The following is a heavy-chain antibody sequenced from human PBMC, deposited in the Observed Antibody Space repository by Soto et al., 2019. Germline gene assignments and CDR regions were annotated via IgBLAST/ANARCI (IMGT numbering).Heavy chain of an antibody. V-gene: IGHV1-69*01. Sequence: QVQLVQSGAEGKKPGSSVKVSCKASGGTFSSYAISWVRQAPGQGLEGMGGIIPIFGTANYAQKFQGRVTITADESTSTAYMEMSGLRSEDTAVYYCARGEPIPYDFLATLRYWGQGTLVTVSS. J-gene: IGHJ4*02. CDR3: ARGEPIPYDFLATLRY. CDR1: GGTFSSYA. D-gene: IGHD3-3*01. CDR2: IIPIFGTA.